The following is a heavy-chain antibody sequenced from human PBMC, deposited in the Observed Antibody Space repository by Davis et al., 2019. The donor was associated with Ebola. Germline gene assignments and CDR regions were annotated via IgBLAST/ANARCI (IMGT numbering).Heavy chain of an antibody. CDR2: IRFDGSDK. D-gene: IGHD3-22*01. CDR3: AKDGHRNGWHFEY. CDR1: GFTFSSYA. J-gene: IGHJ4*02. V-gene: IGHV3-30*02. Sequence: GESLKISCAASGFTFSSYAMHWVRQAPGKGLEWVAFIRFDGSDKNYGDSVKGRFTISRDNSKNTLYLQMNSLRPEDTAVYYCAKDGHRNGWHFEYWGQGTLVTVSS.